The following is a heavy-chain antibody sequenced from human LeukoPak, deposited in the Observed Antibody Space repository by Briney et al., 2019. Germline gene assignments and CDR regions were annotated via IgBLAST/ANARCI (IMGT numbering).Heavy chain of an antibody. D-gene: IGHD2/OR15-2a*01. V-gene: IGHV3-20*04. CDR1: GFTFDDYG. Sequence: GGSLRLSCAASGFTFDDYGMSWVRQAPGKGLEWVSGINWNGGSTDYADSVKGRFTISRDNAKNSLYLQMNSLRAEDTAVYYCARVRREMKRSLGRTTEYSYYYYMDVWGKGTTVTVSS. J-gene: IGHJ6*03. CDR2: INWNGGST. CDR3: ARVRREMKRSLGRTTEYSYYYYMDV.